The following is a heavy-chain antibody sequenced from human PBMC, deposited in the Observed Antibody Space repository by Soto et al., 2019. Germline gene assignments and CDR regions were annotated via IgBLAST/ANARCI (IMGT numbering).Heavy chain of an antibody. CDR2: MFYSGLT. V-gene: IGHV4-39*01. J-gene: IGHJ6*02. CDR1: AYSVTSSGYY. CDR3: APLSVSLSGPYGIHV. D-gene: IGHD2-15*01. Sequence: SETLSLTCSVSAYSVTSSGYYWAWIRHTPGKGLEWIGSMFYSGLTYYNPSLKSRVTLSVDTSKNQFSVRLNSVTAADTAVYYCAPLSVSLSGPYGIHVWGQGTTVTVSS.